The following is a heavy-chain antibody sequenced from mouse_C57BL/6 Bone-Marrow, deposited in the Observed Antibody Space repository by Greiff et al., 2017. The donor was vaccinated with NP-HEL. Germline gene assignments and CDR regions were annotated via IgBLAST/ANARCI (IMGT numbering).Heavy chain of an antibody. CDR3: ARRDDYDSWFAY. CDR1: GYTFTDYY. CDR2: INPYNGGT. J-gene: IGHJ3*01. Sequence: EVKVVESGPVLVKPGASVKMSCKASGYTFTDYYMNWVKQSHGKSLEWIGVINPYNGGTSYNQKFKGKATLTVDKSSSTAYMELNSLTSEDSAVYYCARRDDYDSWFAYWGQGTLVTVSA. V-gene: IGHV1-19*01. D-gene: IGHD2-4*01.